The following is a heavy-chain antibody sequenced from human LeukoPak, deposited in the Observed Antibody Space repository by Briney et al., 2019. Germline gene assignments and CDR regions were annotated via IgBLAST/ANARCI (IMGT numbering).Heavy chain of an antibody. CDR3: ARGGGCSGGSCYPWDNWFDP. Sequence: SQTLSLTCAVSGGSISSGGYSWSWIRQPPGKGLEWIGYIYHSGSTYYNPSLKSRVTISVDRSKNQFSLKLSSVTAADTAVYYCARGGGCSGGSCYPWDNWFDPWGQGTLVTVSS. CDR1: GGSISSGGYS. D-gene: IGHD2-15*01. CDR2: IYHSGST. J-gene: IGHJ5*02. V-gene: IGHV4-30-2*01.